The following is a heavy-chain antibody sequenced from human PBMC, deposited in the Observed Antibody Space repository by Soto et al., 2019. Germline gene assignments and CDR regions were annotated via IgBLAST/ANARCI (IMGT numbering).Heavy chain of an antibody. CDR3: ARGNSSSPPVY. D-gene: IGHD6-6*01. J-gene: IGHJ4*02. Sequence: SETLSLTCAFYCGSFIGYYWSWIRQPPGKGLEWIGEINHSGSTNYNPSLKSRVTISVDTSRNQFSLKLSSVTAADTAVYYCARGNSSSPPVYWGQGTLVTVSS. CDR2: INHSGST. V-gene: IGHV4-34*01. CDR1: CGSFIGYY.